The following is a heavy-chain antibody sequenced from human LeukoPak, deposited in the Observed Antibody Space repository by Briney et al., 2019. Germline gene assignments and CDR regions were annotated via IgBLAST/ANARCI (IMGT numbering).Heavy chain of an antibody. Sequence: ASVKVSCKASGYTFTSYDINWLRQATGQGLEWMGWMNPNSGNTGYAQKFQGRVTITRNTSISTAYMELSSLRSEDTAVYYCARRGRYSSRWFYWGQGPLVTVPS. D-gene: IGHD6-19*01. V-gene: IGHV1-8*01. CDR3: ARRGRYSSRWFY. CDR2: MNPNSGNT. J-gene: IGHJ1*01. CDR1: GYTFTSYD.